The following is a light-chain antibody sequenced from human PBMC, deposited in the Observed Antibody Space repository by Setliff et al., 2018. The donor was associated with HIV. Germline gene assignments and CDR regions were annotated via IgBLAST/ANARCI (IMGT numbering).Light chain of an antibody. CDR2: DVG. CDR1: SSDVGGYNY. CDR3: SSYTSRTPLYV. J-gene: IGLJ1*01. Sequence: QSVLTQPASVSGSPGQSITISCTGTSSDVGGYNYVSWYQQHPGKAPKLMISDVGNRPSGISNRFSGSKSGNTASLTIPGLQAEDEADYYCSSYTSRTPLYVFGTGTKVTVL. V-gene: IGLV2-14*01.